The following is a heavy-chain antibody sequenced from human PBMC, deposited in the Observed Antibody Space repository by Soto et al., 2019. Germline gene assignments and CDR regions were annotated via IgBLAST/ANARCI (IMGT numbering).Heavy chain of an antibody. V-gene: IGHV4-31*03. CDR1: GFSISSGGYY. D-gene: IGHD5-12*01. CDR2: IYYSGST. Sequence: SETLSLTCTVSGFSISSGGYYWSWIRQHPGKGLEWIGYIYYSGSTYYNPSLKSRVTISVDTSKNQFSLKLSSVTAADTAVYYCAVVSRASNASYEVWGQETLVTVSS. J-gene: IGHJ4*02. CDR3: AVVSRASNASYEV.